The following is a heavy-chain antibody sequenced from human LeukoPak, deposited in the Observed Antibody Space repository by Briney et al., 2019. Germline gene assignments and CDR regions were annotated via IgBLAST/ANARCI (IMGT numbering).Heavy chain of an antibody. V-gene: IGHV4-39*07. Sequence: SETLSLTCTVSGGSISSSSYYWGWIRQPPGKGLEWIGSIYYSGSTYYNPSLKSRVTISVDTSKNQFSLKLSSVTAADTAVYYCARDSVVVAANYYYYYMDVWGKGTTVTISS. D-gene: IGHD2-15*01. J-gene: IGHJ6*03. CDR2: IYYSGST. CDR3: ARDSVVVAANYYYYYMDV. CDR1: GGSISSSSYY.